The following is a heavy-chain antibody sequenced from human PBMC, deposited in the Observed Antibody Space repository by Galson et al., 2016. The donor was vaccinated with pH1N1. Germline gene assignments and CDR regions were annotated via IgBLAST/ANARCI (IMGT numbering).Heavy chain of an antibody. V-gene: IGHV3-11*04. CDR2: ISSSGSTK. J-gene: IGHJ4*02. Sequence: SLRLSCAASDFTFKDFGMNWVRQAPGKGLEWVSYISSSGSTKYYADSVKGRFTISRDNAKNSLYLQMNSLRAEDTAVYYCASFPYGDYVRFFDYWGQGTLVTVSS. CDR3: ASFPYGDYVRFFDY. D-gene: IGHD4-17*01. CDR1: DFTFKDFG.